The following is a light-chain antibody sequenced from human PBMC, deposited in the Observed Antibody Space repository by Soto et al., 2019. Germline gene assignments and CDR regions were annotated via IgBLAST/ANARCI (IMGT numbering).Light chain of an antibody. V-gene: IGKV3-20*01. CDR2: GAS. CDR3: QQYGSPST. Sequence: EIVLTQSPGTLSLSPGERATLSCRASQSVSSSYLAWYQQKPGQAPRLLIYGASSRAPGIPDRFSGSGSGKDFTITISRMEPEDFEVYYCQQYGSPSTFGQGTKVEIK. J-gene: IGKJ1*01. CDR1: QSVSSSY.